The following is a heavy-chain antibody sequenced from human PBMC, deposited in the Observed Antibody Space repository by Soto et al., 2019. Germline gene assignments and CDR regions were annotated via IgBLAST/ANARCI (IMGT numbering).Heavy chain of an antibody. CDR3: ARDREYDFWSGYRYGMDV. CDR1: GFTFSSYG. J-gene: IGHJ6*02. CDR2: IWYDGSNK. V-gene: IGHV3-33*08. D-gene: IGHD3-3*01. Sequence: GGSLRLSCAASGFTFSSYGMHWVRQAPGKGLEWVAVIWYDGSNKYYAVSVKGRFTISRDNSKNTLYLQMNSLRAEDTAVYYCARDREYDFWSGYRYGMDVWGQGTTVTVSS.